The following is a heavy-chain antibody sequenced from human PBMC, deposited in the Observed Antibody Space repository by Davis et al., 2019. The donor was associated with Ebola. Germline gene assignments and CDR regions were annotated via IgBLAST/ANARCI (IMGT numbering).Heavy chain of an antibody. CDR1: GYTFTSYY. D-gene: IGHD2-2*01. J-gene: IGHJ5*02. Sequence: AASVKVSCKASGYTFTSYYMHWVRQAPGQGLEWMGIINPSGGSTSYAQKFQGRVTMTRDTSTSTVYMELSSLRSEDTAVYYCAAWVLGYCTDNSCYTSYNWFDPSGQGTLVTVSS. CDR2: INPSGGST. CDR3: AAWVLGYCTDNSCYTSYNWFDP. V-gene: IGHV1-46*01.